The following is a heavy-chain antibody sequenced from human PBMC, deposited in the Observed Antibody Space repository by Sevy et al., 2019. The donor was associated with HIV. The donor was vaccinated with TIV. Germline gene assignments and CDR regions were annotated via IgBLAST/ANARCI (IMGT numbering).Heavy chain of an antibody. CDR3: ARFVGYCSGGRCSIIDF. V-gene: IGHV3-30*04. Sequence: GGSLRLSCAASGFSLSDHAVSWVRQTPGKGLEWLAVISYNGRNQYYADSVKGRFTISKDDSKNTFYLHLNSLRAEDTAVYYCARFVGYCSGGRCSIIDFWGQGTLVTVSS. J-gene: IGHJ4*02. CDR2: ISYNGRNQ. CDR1: GFSLSDHA. D-gene: IGHD2-15*01.